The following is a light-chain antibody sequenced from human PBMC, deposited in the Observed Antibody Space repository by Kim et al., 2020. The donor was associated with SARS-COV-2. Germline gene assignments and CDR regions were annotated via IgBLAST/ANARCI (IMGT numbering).Light chain of an antibody. CDR3: ATWDDSLDGVV. CDR1: YSNIGSNT. J-gene: IGLJ2*01. V-gene: IGLV1-44*01. Sequence: QSVLTQPPSASGTPGQRVTISCSGSYSNIGSNTVDWYQQLPGTAPKLLIYSNNQRPSGVSDRFSGSKSGTSASLAISGLQSEDEADYYCATWDDSLDGVVFGVGTQLTVL. CDR2: SNN.